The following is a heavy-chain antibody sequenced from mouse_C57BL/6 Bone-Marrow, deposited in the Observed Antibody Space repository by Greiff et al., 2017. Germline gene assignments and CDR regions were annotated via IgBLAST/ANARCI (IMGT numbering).Heavy chain of an antibody. CDR1: GYTFTSYW. CDR2: IDPSDSYT. V-gene: IGHV1-50*01. D-gene: IGHD4-1*01. Sequence: VKLQQPGAELVKPGASVKLSCKASGYTFTSYWMQWVKQRPGQGLEWIGEIDPSDSYTNYNQKFKGKATLTVDTSSSTAYMQLSSLTSEDSAVYYFAVNWDLWYCDVWGTGTTVTVSS. J-gene: IGHJ1*03. CDR3: AVNWDLWYCDV.